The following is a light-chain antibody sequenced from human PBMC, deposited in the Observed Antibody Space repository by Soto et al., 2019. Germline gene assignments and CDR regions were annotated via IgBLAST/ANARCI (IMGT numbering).Light chain of an antibody. Sequence: IVMTQSPATLSVSPGERATLSCRASQSISSNLAWYQRKPGQAPSLLIYGASNRASGIPARFSGSGAGTEFTLSISSLQSEDFAVYYCQQYDRWPLTFGGGTKVDIK. CDR2: GAS. J-gene: IGKJ4*01. V-gene: IGKV3-15*01. CDR1: QSISSN. CDR3: QQYDRWPLT.